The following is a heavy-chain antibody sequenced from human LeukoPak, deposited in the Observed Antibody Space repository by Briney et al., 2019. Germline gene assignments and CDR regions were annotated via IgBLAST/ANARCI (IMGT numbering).Heavy chain of an antibody. CDR3: ARFDGSGSFPYFDY. CDR2: IYYSGST. D-gene: IGHD3-10*01. Sequence: SLTCTXSGGXISSYYWSWIRQPPGKXLEWVGYIYYSGSTNYNPSLKSRGTISVDTSKNQFSLKLSSVTAADTAVYYCARFDGSGSFPYFDYWGQGTLVTVSS. J-gene: IGHJ4*02. V-gene: IGHV4-59*01. CDR1: GGXISSYY.